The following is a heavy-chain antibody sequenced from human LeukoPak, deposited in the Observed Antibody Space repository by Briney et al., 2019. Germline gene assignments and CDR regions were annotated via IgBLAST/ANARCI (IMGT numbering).Heavy chain of an antibody. CDR1: GGSISSSSHY. V-gene: IGHV4-39*01. CDR2: IYYSGST. D-gene: IGHD6-13*01. Sequence: SETLSLTCTVSGGSISSSSHYWGWIRQPPGKGLEWIGSIYYSGSTYYNPSLKSRVTISVDTSKNQFSLKLSSVTAADTAVYYCARLSLGAAAGYWGQGTLVTVSS. J-gene: IGHJ4*02. CDR3: ARLSLGAAAGY.